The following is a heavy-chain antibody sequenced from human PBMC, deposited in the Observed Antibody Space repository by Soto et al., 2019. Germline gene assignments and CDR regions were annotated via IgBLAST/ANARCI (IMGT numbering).Heavy chain of an antibody. CDR3: ARKHSLDYIRWGLDP. CDR2: INPKSDDT. Sequence: QVQLVQSGSEVKKPGASVKVSCKASGYPFSDNHIHWLRRAPGQGLEWMGRINPKSDDTNYAQKFQGRVTMTRDTSIDTAYLELTGLTSDDTATYYCARKHSLDYIRWGLDPWGQGTLVTVSS. V-gene: IGHV1-2*02. D-gene: IGHD4-4*01. CDR1: GYPFSDNH. J-gene: IGHJ5*02.